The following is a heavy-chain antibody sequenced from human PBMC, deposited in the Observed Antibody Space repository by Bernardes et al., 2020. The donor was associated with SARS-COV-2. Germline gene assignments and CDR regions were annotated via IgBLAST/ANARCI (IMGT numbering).Heavy chain of an antibody. CDR1: GFTFSSFV. J-gene: IGHJ6*02. Sequence: GGSLRLSCAASGFTFSSFVMHWVRQAPGKGLEWVAVVSSNGTVKYYAASVKGRFTISRDNSNNTLSLQMNSLRTEDSGLYYCAKEQAIEKKYGMGVWGQGTTVTVSS. CDR2: VSSNGTVK. CDR3: AKEQAIEKKYGMGV. V-gene: IGHV3-30*18.